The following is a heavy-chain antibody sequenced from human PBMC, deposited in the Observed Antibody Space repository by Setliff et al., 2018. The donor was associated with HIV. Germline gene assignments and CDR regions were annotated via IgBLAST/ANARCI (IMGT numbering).Heavy chain of an antibody. CDR3: AKDAVQANKRWDWLDP. CDR1: GFTFDNYA. Sequence: PGGSLRLSCAASGFTFDNYAMTWVRQAPGKGLEWVSGISGGIGADTDYADSVKGRFTISRDSSKNTLYLQMNSLRAEDTAVYYCAKDAVQANKRWDWLDPWGQGVLVTVSS. V-gene: IGHV3-23*01. J-gene: IGHJ5*02. CDR2: ISGGIGADT. D-gene: IGHD6-19*01.